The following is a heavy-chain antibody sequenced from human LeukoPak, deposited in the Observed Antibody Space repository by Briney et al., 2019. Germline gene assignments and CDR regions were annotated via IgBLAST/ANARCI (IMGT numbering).Heavy chain of an antibody. CDR3: ARGTGGVINY. D-gene: IGHD3-16*01. CDR2: IYTSGTT. J-gene: IGHJ4*02. CDR1: GGSISSGSYY. Sequence: SETLSLTCNVSGGSISSGSYYWSWIRQPAGKGLEWIGRIYTSGTTNYNPSLKSRVTISVDTSKNQFSLKLSSVTAADTAVYYCARGTGGVINYWGQGTLVTVSS. V-gene: IGHV4-61*02.